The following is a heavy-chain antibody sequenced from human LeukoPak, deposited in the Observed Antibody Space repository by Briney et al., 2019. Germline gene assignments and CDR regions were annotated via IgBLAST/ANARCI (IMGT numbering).Heavy chain of an antibody. V-gene: IGHV3-23*01. CDR2: ISGSGGST. CDR3: AKDRSDWGNTDALDI. D-gene: IGHD3-16*01. Sequence: PGGSLRLSCAASGFTFSSYAMSWVRQAPGKGLEWVSAISGSGGSTYYADSVKGRFTISRDNSKNTLYLQMNSLRAEDTAVYYRAKDRSDWGNTDALDIWGQGTMVTVSS. J-gene: IGHJ3*02. CDR1: GFTFSSYA.